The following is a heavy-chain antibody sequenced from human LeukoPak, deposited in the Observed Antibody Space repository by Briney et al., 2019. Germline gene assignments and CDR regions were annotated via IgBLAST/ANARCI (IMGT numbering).Heavy chain of an antibody. CDR3: ARDQKYYDYVWGSYRYPGWFDP. V-gene: IGHV4-31*03. J-gene: IGHJ5*02. CDR1: GGCISSGGYY. Sequence: SETLSLTCTVSGGCISSGGYYWSWIRQHPGKGLEWIGYIYYSGSTYYNPSLKSRVTISVDTSKNQFSLKLSSVTAADTAVYYCARDQKYYDYVWGSYRYPGWFDPWGQGTLVTVSS. D-gene: IGHD3-16*02. CDR2: IYYSGST.